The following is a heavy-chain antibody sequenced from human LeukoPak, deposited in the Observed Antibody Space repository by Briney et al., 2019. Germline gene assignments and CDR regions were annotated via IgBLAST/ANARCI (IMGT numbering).Heavy chain of an antibody. CDR2: IIPILGIA. J-gene: IGHJ4*02. D-gene: IGHD5-24*01. Sequence: SVKVSRKASGGTFSSYAISWVRQAPGQGLEWMGRIIPILGIANYAQKFQGRVTITADKSTSTAYMELSSLRSEDTAVYYCARDQGDGYNSYWGQGTLVTVSS. CDR3: ARDQGDGYNSY. CDR1: GGTFSSYA. V-gene: IGHV1-69*04.